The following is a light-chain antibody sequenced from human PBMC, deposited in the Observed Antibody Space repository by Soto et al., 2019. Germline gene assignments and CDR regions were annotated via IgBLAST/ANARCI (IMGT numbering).Light chain of an antibody. V-gene: IGKV3-15*01. Sequence: EIAMTQSPATLSVSPGERATLSCRASQNVNSNLAWYQQKPGQAPRLLIYGASTRATGIPARFSGSGSGTEFTVTISSLQSEDFAVYYCQQYNNWPLTFGEGTKVEIK. J-gene: IGKJ4*01. CDR2: GAS. CDR1: QNVNSN. CDR3: QQYNNWPLT.